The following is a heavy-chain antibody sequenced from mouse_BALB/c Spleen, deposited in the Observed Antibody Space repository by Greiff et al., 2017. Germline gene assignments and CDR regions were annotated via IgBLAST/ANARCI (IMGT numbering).Heavy chain of an antibody. Sequence: EVQLQESGGDLVKPGGSLKLSCAASGFTFSSYGMSWVRQTPDKRLEWVATISSGGSYTYYPDSVKGRFTISRDNAKNTLYLQMSSLKSEDTAMYYCARQGVQPDWYFDVWGAGTTVTVSS. J-gene: IGHJ1*01. CDR3: ARQGVQPDWYFDV. CDR2: ISSGGSYT. V-gene: IGHV5-6*01. CDR1: GFTFSSYG.